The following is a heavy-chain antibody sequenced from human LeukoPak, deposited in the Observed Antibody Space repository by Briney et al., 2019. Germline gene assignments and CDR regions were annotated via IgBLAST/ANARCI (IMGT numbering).Heavy chain of an antibody. CDR2: IQYDGTNK. CDR3: ARDLVFG. J-gene: IGHJ4*02. CDR1: GFTFRSYG. V-gene: IGHV3-30*02. Sequence: GGSLRLSCAASGFTFRSYGMYWVRQAPGKGLEWVALIQYDGTNKYYADSVKGRFTISRDNAKNSLYLQMNSLRAEDTAVYYCARDLVFGGGQGTLVTVSS. D-gene: IGHD3-10*01.